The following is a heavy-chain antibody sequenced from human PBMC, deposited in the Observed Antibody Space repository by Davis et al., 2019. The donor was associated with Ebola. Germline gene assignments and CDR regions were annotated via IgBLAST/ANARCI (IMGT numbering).Heavy chain of an antibody. J-gene: IGHJ4*02. CDR1: GFTFSSYS. D-gene: IGHD6-6*01. CDR3: AKVELGYY. CDR2: ISSSSSTI. Sequence: GESLKISCAASGFTFSSYSMNWVRQAPGKGLEWVSYISSSSSTIYYADSAKGRFTISRDNAKNSLYLQMNSLRAEDTAVYYCAKVELGYYWGQGTLVTVSS. V-gene: IGHV3-48*04.